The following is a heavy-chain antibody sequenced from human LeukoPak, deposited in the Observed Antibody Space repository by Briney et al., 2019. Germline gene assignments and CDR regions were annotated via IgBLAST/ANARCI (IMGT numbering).Heavy chain of an antibody. D-gene: IGHD2-8*01. Sequence: SETLSLTCTVSGISFSSSTHYWGWIRQPPGKGLEWIGWIYYSGSTYYNPSLKGRVTISVDTSKNQISLKLKSVTAADTAVYYCARDNGGFNFDSWGQGTLVTVSS. CDR3: ARDNGGFNFDS. CDR2: IYYSGST. CDR1: GISFSSSTHY. V-gene: IGHV4-39*07. J-gene: IGHJ4*02.